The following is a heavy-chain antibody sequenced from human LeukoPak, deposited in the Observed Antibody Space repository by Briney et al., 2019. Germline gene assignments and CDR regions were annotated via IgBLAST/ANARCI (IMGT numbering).Heavy chain of an antibody. CDR3: ARVGVGSSGWYYYYYYYMDV. CDR2: MNPNSGNT. D-gene: IGHD6-19*01. V-gene: IGHV1-8*02. Sequence: ASVKVSCKASGYTFTSYGINWVRQATGQGLEWMGWMNPNSGNTGYAQKFQGRVTMTRNTSISTAYMELSSLRSEDTAVYYCARVGVGSSGWYYYYYYYMDVWGKGTTVTISS. J-gene: IGHJ6*03. CDR1: GYTFTSYG.